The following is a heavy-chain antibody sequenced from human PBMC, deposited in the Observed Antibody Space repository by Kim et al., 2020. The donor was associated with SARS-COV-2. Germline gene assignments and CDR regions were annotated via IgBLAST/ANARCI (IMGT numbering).Heavy chain of an antibody. D-gene: IGHD1-1*01. Sequence: GESLKISRESSGYRFTNYWIGWVRQMPGKGLEWMGIISPGDSDVKYSPSFQGQVTISADKSISTAYLQWSSLKASDTAMYYCARVKYQLLSPAFDIWGQGTMVTVSS. CDR1: GYRFTNYW. V-gene: IGHV5-51*01. CDR3: ARVKYQLLSPAFDI. J-gene: IGHJ3*02. CDR2: ISPGDSDV.